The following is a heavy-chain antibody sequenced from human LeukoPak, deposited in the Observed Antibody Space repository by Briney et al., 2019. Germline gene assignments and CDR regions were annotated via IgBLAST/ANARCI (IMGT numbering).Heavy chain of an antibody. CDR1: GGSIRSYY. CDR2: IYYSGST. CDR3: ARGITYYDFWSGTTLPYFDY. Sequence: SETLSLTCIVSGGSIRSYYWNWIRQPPGKGLEWIGYIYYSGSTNYNPSLKSRVTISVDTSKNQFSLKLSSVTAADTAVYYCARGITYYDFWSGTTLPYFDYWGQGTLVTVSS. J-gene: IGHJ4*02. V-gene: IGHV4-59*12. D-gene: IGHD3-3*01.